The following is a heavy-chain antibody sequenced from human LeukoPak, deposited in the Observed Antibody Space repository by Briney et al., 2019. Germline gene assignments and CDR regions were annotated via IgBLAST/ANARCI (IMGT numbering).Heavy chain of an antibody. CDR1: GFTFSSYS. J-gene: IGHJ6*02. V-gene: IGHV3-21*01. Sequence: PGGSLRLSCAASGFTFSSYSMNWVRQAPGKGLEWVSSISSSSSYIYYADSVKGRFTISRDNAKNSLYLQMNSLRAEDTAVYYCARDHTYYDFWSGSQSLDGMDVWGQGPRSPSP. CDR2: ISSSSSYI. D-gene: IGHD3-3*01. CDR3: ARDHTYYDFWSGSQSLDGMDV.